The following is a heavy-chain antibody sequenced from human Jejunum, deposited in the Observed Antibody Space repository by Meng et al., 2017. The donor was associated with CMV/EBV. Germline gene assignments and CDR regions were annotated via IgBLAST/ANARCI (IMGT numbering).Heavy chain of an antibody. CDR3: GRDPPYGSGTYEIDY. V-gene: IGHV3-74*01. CDR1: GFTFTSSW. Sequence: EVQLVESXXGXVXXGGXLRLSCAASGFTFTSSWMHWVRQSPGQGLVWVSRIDLDGSNTNYADSVKGRFTISRDNAKNTLYLQMNSLRAEDTAVYYCGRDPPYGSGTYEIDYWGQGTLVTVSS. J-gene: IGHJ4*02. D-gene: IGHD3-10*01. CDR2: IDLDGSNT.